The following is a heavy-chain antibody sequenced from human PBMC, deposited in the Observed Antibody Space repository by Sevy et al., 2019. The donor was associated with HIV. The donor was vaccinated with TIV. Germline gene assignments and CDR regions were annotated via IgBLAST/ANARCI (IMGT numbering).Heavy chain of an antibody. V-gene: IGHV3-30*18. CDR3: AKDYSYYDFWSGYYQDYYYYGMDV. J-gene: IGHJ6*02. CDR1: GFTFSSYG. Sequence: GGSLRLSCAASGFTFSSYGMHWVHQAPGKGLEWVAVISYDGSNKYYADSVKGRFTISRDNSKNTLYLQMNSLRAEDTAVYYCAKDYSYYDFWSGYYQDYYYYGMDVWGQGTTVTVSS. CDR2: ISYDGSNK. D-gene: IGHD3-3*01.